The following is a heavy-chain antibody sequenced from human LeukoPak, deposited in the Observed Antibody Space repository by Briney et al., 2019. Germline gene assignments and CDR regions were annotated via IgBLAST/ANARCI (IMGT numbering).Heavy chain of an antibody. CDR3: ARGEQWLVPRTFDY. V-gene: IGHV3-21*01. D-gene: IGHD6-19*01. CDR1: GFTFSSYS. CDR2: ISSSSGYI. Sequence: GGSLRLSCAASGFTFSSYSMNWVRQAPGKGLEWVSSISSSSGYIYYADSVKGRFTISRDNAKNSLYLQMNSLRAEDTAVYYCARGEQWLVPRTFDYWGQGTLVTVSS. J-gene: IGHJ4*02.